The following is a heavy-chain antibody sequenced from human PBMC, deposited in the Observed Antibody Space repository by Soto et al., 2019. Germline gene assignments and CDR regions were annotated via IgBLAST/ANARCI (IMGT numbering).Heavy chain of an antibody. J-gene: IGHJ4*02. Sequence: SGGSLRLSCAASGFTFSSCAMSWVRQAPGKGLEWVSSLSGSGSSTYYADSVKGRFTISRDNSKNTVFLQMHSLRAEDTAVYYCAKARTTYCGVDCYADYWGQGTLVTVSS. CDR3: AKARTTYCGVDCYADY. CDR2: LSGSGSST. CDR1: GFTFSSCA. V-gene: IGHV3-23*01. D-gene: IGHD2-21*02.